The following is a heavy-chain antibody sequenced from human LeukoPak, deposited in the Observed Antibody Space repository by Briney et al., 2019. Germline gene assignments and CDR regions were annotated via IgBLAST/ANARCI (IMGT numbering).Heavy chain of an antibody. D-gene: IGHD6-19*01. J-gene: IGHJ6*02. CDR3: ARDRVAVATYYYYGMDV. CDR1: GFTFSSYA. CDR2: ISYDGSNK. V-gene: IGHV3-30*04. Sequence: PGGSLRLSCAASGFTFSSYAMHWVRQAPGKGLEWVAVISYDGSNKYYADSVKGRFTISRDNSKNTLYLQTNSLRAEDTAVYYCARDRVAVATYYYYGMDVWGQGTTVTVS.